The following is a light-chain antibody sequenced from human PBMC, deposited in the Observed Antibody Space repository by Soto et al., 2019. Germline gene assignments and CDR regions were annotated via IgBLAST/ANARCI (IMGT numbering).Light chain of an antibody. Sequence: QSVLTQPASVSGSPGQSITISCTGTSSDVGGYNYVSWYQQHPGKAPKLMIYEVRERPSGVPDRFSGSKSGNTASLTVSGLQAEEEADYYCSSYAGNNNLLFGGGTKVTVL. CDR1: SSDVGGYNY. CDR3: SSYAGNNNLL. CDR2: EVR. J-gene: IGLJ2*01. V-gene: IGLV2-8*01.